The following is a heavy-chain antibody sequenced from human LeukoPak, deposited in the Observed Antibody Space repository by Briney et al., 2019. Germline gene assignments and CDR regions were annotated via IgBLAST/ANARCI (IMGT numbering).Heavy chain of an antibody. CDR1: GYSFTSYW. Sequence: GGSLRISCKGSGYSFTSYWISWVRQMPGKGLEWMGRINPSDSYTNYSPSFQGHVTISADKSISTAYLQWSSLKASDTAMYYCARSNPVAHYYYYGMDVWGKGTTVTVSS. CDR2: INPSDSYT. D-gene: IGHD1-14*01. J-gene: IGHJ6*04. V-gene: IGHV5-10-1*01. CDR3: ARSNPVAHYYYYGMDV.